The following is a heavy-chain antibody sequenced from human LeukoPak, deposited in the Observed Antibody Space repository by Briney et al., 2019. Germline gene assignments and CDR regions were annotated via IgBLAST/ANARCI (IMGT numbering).Heavy chain of an antibody. CDR1: GFTFSNAW. CDR2: IYYSGST. Sequence: GSLRLSCAVSGFTFSNAWMSWVRQAPGKGLEWIGGIYYSGSTYYNPSLKSRVTISVDTSKDQFSLKLSSVTAADTAVYYCARHRFFDWLSPFDYWGQGTLVTVSS. J-gene: IGHJ4*02. V-gene: IGHV4-4*02. CDR3: ARHRFFDWLSPFDY. D-gene: IGHD3-9*01.